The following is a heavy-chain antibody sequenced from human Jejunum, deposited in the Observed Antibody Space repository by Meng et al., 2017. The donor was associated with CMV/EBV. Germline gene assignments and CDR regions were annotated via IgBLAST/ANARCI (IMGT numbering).Heavy chain of an antibody. Sequence: LTCTVSGGSMSSHYWSWIRQPPGKGLEWIGYIYYGGSAYYNPSLKSRVTISVDTSNNQFSLKLTSVTAADTAVYYCASYTDYWFDPWGQGTLVTVSS. V-gene: IGHV4-59*11. J-gene: IGHJ5*02. CDR1: GGSMSSHY. D-gene: IGHD2-21*02. CDR3: ASYTDYWFDP. CDR2: IYYGGSA.